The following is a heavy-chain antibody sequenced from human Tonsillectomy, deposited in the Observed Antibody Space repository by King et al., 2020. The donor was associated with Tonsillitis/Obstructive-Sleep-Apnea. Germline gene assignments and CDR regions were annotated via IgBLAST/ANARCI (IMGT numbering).Heavy chain of an antibody. CDR3: ARAAGGSSGYYYGDF. CDR1: GYTFPDYY. D-gene: IGHD3-22*01. CDR2: INPNSGGT. J-gene: IGHJ4*02. V-gene: IGHV1-2*02. Sequence: QLVQSEAEVKKPGASVKVSCKASGYTFPDYYMHWVRQAPGQGLEWMGWINPNSGGTKYAQKFQGRVTMTRDTSISTAYMELSSLRSDDTAVYYCARAAGGSSGYYYGDFWGQGTLVTVSS.